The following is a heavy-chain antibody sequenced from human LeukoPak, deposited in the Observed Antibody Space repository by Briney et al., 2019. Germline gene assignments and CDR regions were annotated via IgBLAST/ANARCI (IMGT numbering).Heavy chain of an antibody. Sequence: GESLKISCKGSGYSFTSYWIGWVRQMPGKGLEWMGIIYPGDSDTRYSPSFQGQVTISADKSISTAYLQWSSLKASDTAMYYCASYYGSGSYPTLSFDYWGQGTLVTVSS. D-gene: IGHD3-10*01. CDR1: GYSFTSYW. CDR2: IYPGDSDT. V-gene: IGHV5-51*01. CDR3: ASYYGSGSYPTLSFDY. J-gene: IGHJ4*02.